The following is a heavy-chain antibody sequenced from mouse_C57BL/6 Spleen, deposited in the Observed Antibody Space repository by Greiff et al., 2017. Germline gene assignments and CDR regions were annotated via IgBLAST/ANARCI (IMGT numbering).Heavy chain of an antibody. J-gene: IGHJ4*01. V-gene: IGHV1-85*01. CDR3: ARWGDDYAGYAMDY. CDR1: GYNFTSYD. Sequence: QVQLQQSGPELVRPGASVKLSCKASGYNFTSYDIHWVKQRPGQGLEWIGWIYPSDGSTKYNEKFKGKATLTADTSSSTAYLELHSLTAEVSAVDFCARWGDDYAGYAMDYWGQGTSVTVSS. CDR2: IYPSDGST. D-gene: IGHD2-2*01.